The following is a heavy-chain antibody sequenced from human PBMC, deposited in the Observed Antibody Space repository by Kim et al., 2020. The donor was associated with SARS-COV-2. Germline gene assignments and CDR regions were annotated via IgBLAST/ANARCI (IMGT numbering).Heavy chain of an antibody. D-gene: IGHD1-26*01. CDR3: AGVLVGETGYGMDL. Sequence: AESEKGRFNITRDNAKNTVYQQMNSLREEDTAVYYSAGVLVGETGYGMDLWGQGTTVTVSS. V-gene: IGHV3-74*01. J-gene: IGHJ6*02.